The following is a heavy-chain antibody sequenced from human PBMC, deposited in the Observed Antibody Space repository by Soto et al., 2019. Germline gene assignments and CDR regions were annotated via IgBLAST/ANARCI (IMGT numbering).Heavy chain of an antibody. CDR1: GYTFTSYY. D-gene: IGHD3-16*02. Sequence: ASVKVSCKASGYTFTSYYMHWVRQAPGQRLEWLGWLNAGNSNREYSQKFQGRIIMTKDTSASTAYMELSSLISEDTAVYYCARGYDFVWGSYRSDAFDIWGQGTMVTVS. CDR3: ARGYDFVWGSYRSDAFDI. V-gene: IGHV1-3*01. J-gene: IGHJ3*02. CDR2: LNAGNSNR.